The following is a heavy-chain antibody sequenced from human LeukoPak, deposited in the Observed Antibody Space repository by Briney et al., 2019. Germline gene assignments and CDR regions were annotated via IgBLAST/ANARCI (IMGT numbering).Heavy chain of an antibody. Sequence: GGSLRLSCAASGFTFSSYAMSWVRQAPGKGLEWVSAISGSGGSTYYADSVKGRFTISRDNSKNSLYLQMNSLRAEDTAVYYCAKDTIYDFWGGYQSLRFDYWGQGTLVTVSS. V-gene: IGHV3-23*01. CDR2: ISGSGGST. D-gene: IGHD3-3*01. CDR3: AKDTIYDFWGGYQSLRFDY. CDR1: GFTFSSYA. J-gene: IGHJ4*02.